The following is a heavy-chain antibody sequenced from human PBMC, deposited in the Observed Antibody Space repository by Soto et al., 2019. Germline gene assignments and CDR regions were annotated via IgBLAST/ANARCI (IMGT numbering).Heavy chain of an antibody. V-gene: IGHV4-39*01. D-gene: IGHD5-12*01. CDR3: ARGWLRFPFDY. CDR2: IYYSGST. J-gene: IGHJ4*02. CDR1: GGSISSSSYY. Sequence: SETLSLTCTVSGGSISSSSYYWGWIRQPPGKGLEWIGSIYYSGSTYYNPSLKSRVTISVDTSKNQFSLKLSSVTAADTAVYYCARGWLRFPFDYWGQGTLVTVSS.